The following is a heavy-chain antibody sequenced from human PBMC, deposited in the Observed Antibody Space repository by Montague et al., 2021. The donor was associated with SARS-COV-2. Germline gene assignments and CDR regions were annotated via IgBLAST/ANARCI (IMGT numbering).Heavy chain of an antibody. Sequence: SETLSLTCAVYGGSFSAYYWTWIRQPPGKGLEWLGEVNHSGRINYNPSLKSRITISVDTSKNQFSLRLRSVTAADTAVYYRARGRVDTTMILVVFTGAAQYFDSWGQGTLVSVSS. CDR1: GGSFSAYY. CDR3: ARGRVDTTMILVVFTGAAQYFDS. D-gene: IGHD3-22*01. V-gene: IGHV4-34*01. J-gene: IGHJ4*02. CDR2: VNHSGRI.